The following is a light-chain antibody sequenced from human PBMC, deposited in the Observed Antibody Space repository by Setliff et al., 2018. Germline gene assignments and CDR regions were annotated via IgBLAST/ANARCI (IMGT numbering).Light chain of an antibody. CDR2: DTN. V-gene: IGLV7-46*01. J-gene: IGLJ3*02. CDR3: MISFSAARV. CDR1: TGTVTSDHY. Sequence: QAVVTQEPSLTVSPGGTVTLTCGSSTGTVTSDHYPYWFQQKPGQAPRTLIYDTNNKHSWTPARFSGSLLGGKAALTLSGAQPEDEADYYCMISFSAARVLGGGTKSPS.